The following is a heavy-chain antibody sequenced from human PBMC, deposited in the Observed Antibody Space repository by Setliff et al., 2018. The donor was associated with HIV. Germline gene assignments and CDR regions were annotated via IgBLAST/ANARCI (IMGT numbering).Heavy chain of an antibody. Sequence: VASVKVSCKVSGYSLTDLSIHWVRQAPGKGLEWMGGFDPEDGETVYAQKLQGRVTMTEYTSTDTAYTELSSLRSEDTAMYYCATIRAYYYDSSGQEYFQYWGHGTLVTVSS. CDR2: FDPEDGET. V-gene: IGHV1-24*01. J-gene: IGHJ1*01. CDR3: ATIRAYYYDSSGQEYFQY. D-gene: IGHD3-22*01. CDR1: GYSLTDLS.